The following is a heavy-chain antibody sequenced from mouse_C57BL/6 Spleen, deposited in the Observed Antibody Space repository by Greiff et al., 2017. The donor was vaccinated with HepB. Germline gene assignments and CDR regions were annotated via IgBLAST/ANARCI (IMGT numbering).Heavy chain of an antibody. CDR2: INPSSGYT. CDR3: ARHLFITTVVVDY. V-gene: IGHV1-4*01. Sequence: VQLQQSGAELARPGASVKMSCKASGYTFTSYTMHWVKQRPGQGLEWIGYINPSSGYTKYNQKFKDKATLTADKSSSTAYMQLSSLTSEDSAVYYCARHLFITTVVVDYWGQGTTLTVSS. CDR1: GYTFTSYT. D-gene: IGHD1-1*01. J-gene: IGHJ2*01.